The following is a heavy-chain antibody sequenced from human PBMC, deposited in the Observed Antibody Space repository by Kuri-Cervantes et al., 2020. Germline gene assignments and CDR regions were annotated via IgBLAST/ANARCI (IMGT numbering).Heavy chain of an antibody. V-gene: IGHV3-21*04. J-gene: IGHJ3*02. CDR1: GFTFSSYS. CDR3: ARERYYDIGASDI. D-gene: IGHD3-22*01. CDR2: ISSSSSYI. Sequence: GGSLRLSCAASGFTFSSYSMNWVRQAPGKGLEWVSSISSSSSYIYYADSVKGRFTISRDNSKNTLYLQMNSLRAEDTAVYYCARERYYDIGASDIWGQGTMVTVSS.